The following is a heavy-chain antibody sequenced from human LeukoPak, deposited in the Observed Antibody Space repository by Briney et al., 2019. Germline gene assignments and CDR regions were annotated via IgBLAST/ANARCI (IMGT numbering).Heavy chain of an antibody. V-gene: IGHV3-23*01. CDR3: AKDVVPGVWFGEFDY. D-gene: IGHD3-10*01. Sequence: PGGSLRLSCAASGFTFSSYAMSWVRKAPGKGLEWVSAISGSGGSTYYADSVKGRLTISRDDSKNTVYPQINSLRAEDTAVYYCAKDVVPGVWFGEFDYWGQGTLVTVSS. CDR1: GFTFSSYA. J-gene: IGHJ4*02. CDR2: ISGSGGST.